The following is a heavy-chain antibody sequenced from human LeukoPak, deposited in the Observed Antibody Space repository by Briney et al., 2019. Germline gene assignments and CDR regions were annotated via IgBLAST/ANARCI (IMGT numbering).Heavy chain of an antibody. CDR3: ARLLGYYFDY. J-gene: IGHJ4*02. V-gene: IGHV4-38-2*01. CDR2: IYHSGST. D-gene: IGHD1-26*01. Sequence: SETLSLTCAVSGYSISSGYYWGWIRQPPGKGLEWIGSIYHSGSTYYNPSLKSRVTISVDTYKNQFSLKMSSVTAADTAVYYCARLLGYYFDYWGQGTLVTVSS. CDR1: GYSISSGYY.